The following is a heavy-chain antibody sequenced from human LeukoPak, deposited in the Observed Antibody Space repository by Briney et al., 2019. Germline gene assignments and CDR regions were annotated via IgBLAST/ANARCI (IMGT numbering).Heavy chain of an antibody. V-gene: IGHV4-61*02. D-gene: IGHD2-15*01. CDR1: GDSISSANYH. Sequence: SQTLSLTCTVSGDSISSANYHWSWIRQPAGKGLEWIGRIHTSGANTYNPSLKSRVTMSVDTSKNQFSLQLNSVTAADTAIYYCARLAWPDVVGPFEIWGQGTMVTVSS. CDR3: ARLAWPDVVGPFEI. CDR2: IHTSGAN. J-gene: IGHJ3*02.